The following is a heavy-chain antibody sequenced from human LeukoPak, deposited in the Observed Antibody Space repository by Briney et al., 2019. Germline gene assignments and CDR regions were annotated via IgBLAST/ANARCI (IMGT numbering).Heavy chain of an antibody. CDR1: GGSISSGGYY. D-gene: IGHD3-10*01. CDR2: IYYSGST. V-gene: IGHV4-31*03. Sequence: SETLSLTCTVSGGSISSGGYYWSWIRQHPGKGLEWIGYIYYSGSTYYNPSLKSRVTISVDTSKNQFPLKLSSVTAADTAVYYCARELPRGYHYYGSGSFDYWGQGTLVTVSS. J-gene: IGHJ4*02. CDR3: ARELPRGYHYYGSGSFDY.